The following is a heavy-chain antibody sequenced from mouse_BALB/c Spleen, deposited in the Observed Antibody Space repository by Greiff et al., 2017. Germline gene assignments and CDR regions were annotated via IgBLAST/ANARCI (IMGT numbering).Heavy chain of an antibody. V-gene: IGHV3-2*02. Sequence: EVQRVESGPGLVKPSQSLSLTCTVTGYSITSDYAWNWIRQFPGNKLEWMGYISYSGSTSYNPSLKSRISITRDTSKNQFFLQLNSVTTEDTATYYCARGGYGSRTDYWGQGTTLTVSS. D-gene: IGHD1-1*01. CDR1: GYSITSDYA. CDR3: ARGGYGSRTDY. J-gene: IGHJ2*01. CDR2: ISYSGST.